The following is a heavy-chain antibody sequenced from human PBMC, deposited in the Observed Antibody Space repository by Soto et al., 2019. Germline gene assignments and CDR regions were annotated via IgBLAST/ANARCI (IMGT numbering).Heavy chain of an antibody. CDR2: ISRSSTGI. V-gene: IGHV3-48*02. CDR1: GFTFSLYS. CDR3: ARAVTWGLDV. D-gene: IGHD3-10*01. Sequence: EVQLVESGGGLVQPGGSLRLSCAASGFTFSLYSMSWVRQAPGKGLEWVSYISRSSTGIHYADSVKGRFTISRDVAMNSMHLQINSLRDGDTAVYYCARAVTWGLDVWGQGTTVSISS. J-gene: IGHJ6*02.